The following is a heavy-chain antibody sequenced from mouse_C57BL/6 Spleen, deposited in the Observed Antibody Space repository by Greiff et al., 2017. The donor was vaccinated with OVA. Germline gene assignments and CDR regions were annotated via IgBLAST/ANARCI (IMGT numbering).Heavy chain of an antibody. J-gene: IGHJ2*01. V-gene: IGHV1-61*01. Sequence: QVQLQQPGAELVRPGSSVKLSCKASGYTFTSYWMDWVKQRPGQGLEWIGNIYPSDSETHYNQKFKDKATLTVDKSSSTAYMQLSSLTSEDSAVYYGARGLGYGSRNYFDYWGQGTTLTVSS. CDR2: IYPSDSET. CDR1: GYTFTSYW. CDR3: ARGLGYGSRNYFDY. D-gene: IGHD1-1*01.